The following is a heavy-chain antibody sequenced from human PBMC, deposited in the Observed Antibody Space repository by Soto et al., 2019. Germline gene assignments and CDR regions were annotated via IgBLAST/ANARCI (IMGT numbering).Heavy chain of an antibody. V-gene: IGHV3-30*18. CDR3: AKAAAAEAGAYYYYYYMDV. D-gene: IGHD6-13*01. CDR1: GFTFSSYG. Sequence: GGSLRLSCAASGFTFSSYGMHWVRQAPGKGLEWVAVISYDGSNKYYADSVKGRFTISRDNSKNTLYLQMNSLRAEDTAVYYCAKAAAAEAGAYYYYYYMDVWGKGTTVTVSS. CDR2: ISYDGSNK. J-gene: IGHJ6*03.